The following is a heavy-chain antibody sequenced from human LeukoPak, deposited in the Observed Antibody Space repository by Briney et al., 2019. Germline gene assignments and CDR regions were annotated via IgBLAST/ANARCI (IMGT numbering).Heavy chain of an antibody. D-gene: IGHD3-22*01. V-gene: IGHV3-23*01. J-gene: IGHJ4*02. CDR3: AKEADYTWYYYDSSGYPFDY. CDR1: GFTFSSYG. CDR2: ISGSGGST. Sequence: GGSLRLSCAASGFTFSSYGMSWVRQAPGKGLEWVSAISGSGGSTYYADSVKGRFTISRDNSKNTLYLQMNSLRAEDTAVYYCAKEADYTWYYYDSSGYPFDYWGQGTLVTVSS.